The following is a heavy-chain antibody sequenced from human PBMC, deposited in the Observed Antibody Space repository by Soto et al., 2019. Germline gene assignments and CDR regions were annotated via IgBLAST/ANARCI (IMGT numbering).Heavy chain of an antibody. CDR2: IYYSGST. V-gene: IGHV4-30-4*01. CDR3: ARSLRGVEEAFDI. D-gene: IGHD2-8*01. Sequence: PSETLSLTCTVSGGSISSGDYYWSWIRQPPGKGLEWIGYIYYSGSTYYNPSLKSRVTISVDTSKNQFSLKLSSVTAADTAVYYCARSLRGVEEAFDIWGQGTMVTVSS. J-gene: IGHJ3*02. CDR1: GGSISSGDYY.